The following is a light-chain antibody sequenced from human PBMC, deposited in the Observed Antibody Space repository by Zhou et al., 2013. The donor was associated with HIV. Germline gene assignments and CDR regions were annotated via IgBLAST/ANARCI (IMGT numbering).Light chain of an antibody. CDR2: KIS. J-gene: IGKJ2*03. CDR3: MQATQFPYS. CDR1: QSLVSSDGNTY. V-gene: IGKV2-30*01. Sequence: ALAQSPLSLPVTLGEPAAISCKSSQSLVSSDGNTYLNWFQQRPGQSPRRLIYKISNRDSGVPDRFSGSGAGTDFTLKISRVEAEDVGFYYCMQATQFPYSFGQGTKAGDQT.